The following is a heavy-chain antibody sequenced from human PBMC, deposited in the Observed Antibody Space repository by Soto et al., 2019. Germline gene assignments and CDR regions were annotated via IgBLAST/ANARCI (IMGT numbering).Heavy chain of an antibody. J-gene: IGHJ4*02. CDR1: GGSISSYY. Sequence: SETLSLTCTVSGGSISSYYWSWIRQPPGKGLEWIGYTYYSGSTNYNPSLKSRVTISVDTSKNQFSLKLNSMTAADTAVYYCARHNYGSGSKYFAYWGQGTLVTVSS. D-gene: IGHD3-10*01. CDR3: ARHNYGSGSKYFAY. V-gene: IGHV4-59*08. CDR2: TYYSGST.